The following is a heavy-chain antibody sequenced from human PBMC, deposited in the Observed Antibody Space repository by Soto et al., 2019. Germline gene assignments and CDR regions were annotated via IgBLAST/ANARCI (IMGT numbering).Heavy chain of an antibody. V-gene: IGHV5-51*01. D-gene: IGHD2-15*01. CDR1: GYRFASYW. J-gene: IGHJ3*02. CDR2: IYPGDSDT. CDR3: ARRILGYCSGGRCYHGAFDI. Sequence: GESLKISCKGSGYRFASYWIGWVRQMPGKGLEWMGIIYPGDSDTRYSPSFQGQVTISADKSISTAYLQWSSLKASDTAMYYCARRILGYCSGGRCYHGAFDIWGQGTMVTVSS.